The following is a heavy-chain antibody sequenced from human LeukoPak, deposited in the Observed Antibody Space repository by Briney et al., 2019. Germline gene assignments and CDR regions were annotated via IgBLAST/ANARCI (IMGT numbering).Heavy chain of an antibody. V-gene: IGHV3-23*01. CDR3: AKDLTGSQRGRYFDY. Sequence: GGPLRLSWAASGFAFSSYAMSWVRQAPGKGLEWVSPISGSGGSTYYADSVKGRFTISRDNSKNTLYLQMNSLRAEDTAVYYCAKDLTGSQRGRYFDYWGQGTLVTVSS. D-gene: IGHD7-27*01. J-gene: IGHJ4*02. CDR1: GFAFSSYA. CDR2: ISGSGGST.